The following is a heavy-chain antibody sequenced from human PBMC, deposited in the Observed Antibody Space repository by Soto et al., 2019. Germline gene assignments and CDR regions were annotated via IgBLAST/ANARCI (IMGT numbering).Heavy chain of an antibody. CDR1: GFTFSSYS. J-gene: IGHJ4*02. V-gene: IGHV3-21*01. D-gene: IGHD4-17*01. CDR2: ISSSSSYI. Sequence: PGGSLRLSCAASGFTFSSYSMNWVRQAPGKGLEWVSSISSSSSYIYYADSVKGRFTIPRDNAKNSLYLQMNSLRAEDTAVYYCARAPPYGDYVSSLDYWGQGTLVTVSS. CDR3: ARAPPYGDYVSSLDY.